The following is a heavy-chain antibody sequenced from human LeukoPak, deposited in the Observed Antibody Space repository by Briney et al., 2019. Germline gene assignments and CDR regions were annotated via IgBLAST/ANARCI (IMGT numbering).Heavy chain of an antibody. V-gene: IGHV4-39*07. J-gene: IGHJ3*02. CDR2: INHSGST. CDR3: ARRQLVRAFDI. Sequence: PSETLSLTCTVSGGSISSSSYYWSWIRQPPGKGLEWIGEINHSGSTNYNPSLKSRVTISVDTSKNQFSLKLSSVTAADTAVYYCARRQLVRAFDIWGQGTMVTVSS. D-gene: IGHD6-6*01. CDR1: GGSISSSSYY.